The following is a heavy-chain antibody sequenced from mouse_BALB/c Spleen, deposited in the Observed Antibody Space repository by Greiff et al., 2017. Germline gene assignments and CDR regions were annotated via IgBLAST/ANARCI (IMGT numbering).Heavy chain of an antibody. D-gene: IGHD2-4*01. Sequence: VQVVESGPGLVAPSQSLSITCTVSGFSLSRYSVHWVRQPPGKGLEWLGMIWGGGSTDYTSTLKSRLSISKDNSKSQVFLKMHSLQTDDTAMYYCARYYDSTTWFAYWGQGTLVTVSA. CDR3: ARYYDSTTWFAY. CDR2: IWGGGST. CDR1: GFSLSRYS. V-gene: IGHV2-6-4*01. J-gene: IGHJ3*01.